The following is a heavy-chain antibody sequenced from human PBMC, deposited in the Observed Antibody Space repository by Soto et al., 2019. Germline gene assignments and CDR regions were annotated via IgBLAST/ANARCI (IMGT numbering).Heavy chain of an antibody. J-gene: IGHJ2*01. V-gene: IGHV4-61*01. CDR3: ARVPLPTYFDL. CDR1: GGSVSGGSYC. CDR2: VYNSGST. Sequence: QVQLQESGPGLVKPSETLSLTCTVSGGSVSGGSYCWSWIRQPPGKGLECIGYVYNSGSTTYNPSHEGRVTIAVDTSKNQFSLGLRSVTAADTAVYYCARVPLPTYFDLWGRGTLVTVSS.